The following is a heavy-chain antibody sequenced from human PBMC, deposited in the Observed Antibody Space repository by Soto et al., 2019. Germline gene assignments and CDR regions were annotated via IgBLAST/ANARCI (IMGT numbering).Heavy chain of an antibody. CDR1: GYTFTSYD. CDR2: MNPNSGNT. Sequence: GASVKVSCKASGYTFTSYDINWVRQATGQGLEWMGWMNPNSGNTGYAQKFQGRVTMTRNTSISTAYMELSSLRSEDTAVYYCARVRELVSIRGEATGYLDVWGQGXTVTVSS. J-gene: IGHJ6*02. CDR3: ARVRELVSIRGEATGYLDV. V-gene: IGHV1-8*01. D-gene: IGHD3-22*01.